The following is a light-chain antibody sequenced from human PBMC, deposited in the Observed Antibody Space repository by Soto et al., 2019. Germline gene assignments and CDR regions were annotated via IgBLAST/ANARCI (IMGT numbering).Light chain of an antibody. Sequence: QSALTQPPSASGSPGQSVTISCTGTSSDVGGYNYVSWYQQHPGKAPKLMIYEVSKRPSGVPDRFSGSKSGNTASLTVSGLQAEDEADYYCSSYAGSNYVFGTGTQSPS. CDR3: SSYAGSNYV. CDR2: EVS. J-gene: IGLJ1*01. CDR1: SSDVGGYNY. V-gene: IGLV2-8*01.